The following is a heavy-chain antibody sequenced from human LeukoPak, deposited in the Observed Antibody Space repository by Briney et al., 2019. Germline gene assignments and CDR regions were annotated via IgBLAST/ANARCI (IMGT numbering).Heavy chain of an antibody. J-gene: IGHJ4*02. V-gene: IGHV3-23*01. D-gene: IGHD4-17*01. Sequence: PGGSLRLSCAASGFTLSSFVMRWVRQAPGKGLEWVSGISGSGGSTFYADSVKGRFTTSRDNSKNTLYLEMNSLRAEDTALFYCAKSGDQVKVTKVDYWGQGTLVTVSS. CDR2: ISGSGGST. CDR3: AKSGDQVKVTKVDY. CDR1: GFTLSSFV.